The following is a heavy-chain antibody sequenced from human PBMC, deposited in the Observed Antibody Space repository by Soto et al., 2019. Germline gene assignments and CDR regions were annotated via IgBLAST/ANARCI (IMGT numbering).Heavy chain of an antibody. CDR3: ARRGSYFDY. CDR1: GDSISICIW. Sequence: PSETLSLTCAVSGDSISICIWCVWVRQPPGKGLEWIGEIYHSGSTDYNPSLKNRVTISVDKSKNEFSLKLSSVTAADMAVYYCARRGSYFDYWGQGTPVTVS. D-gene: IGHD3-10*01. V-gene: IGHV4-4*02. CDR2: IYHSGST. J-gene: IGHJ4*02.